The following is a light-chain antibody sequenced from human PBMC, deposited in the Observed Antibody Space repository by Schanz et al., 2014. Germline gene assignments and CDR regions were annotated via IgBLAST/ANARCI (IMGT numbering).Light chain of an antibody. J-gene: IGKJ1*01. CDR1: QSVSSN. CDR2: GAS. CDR3: QQYNDWPPGT. V-gene: IGKV3-15*01. Sequence: EIVLTQSPGFLSLSPGERATLSCRASQSVSSNLAWYQQKPGQAPRLLIYGASTRATGIPARFSGSGSGTDFTLTISSLEPEDFAVYYCQQYNDWPPGTFGQGTKVEIK.